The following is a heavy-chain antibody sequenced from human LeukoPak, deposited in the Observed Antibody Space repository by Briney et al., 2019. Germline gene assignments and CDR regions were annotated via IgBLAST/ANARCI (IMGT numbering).Heavy chain of an antibody. D-gene: IGHD4-11*01. Sequence: GGSLRLSCATSGFTFSNYWMSWVRQAPGKGLEWVANIKQDGSEKYYVDSVKGRFTISRDNAKNSLYLQMNSLRAEDTALYYCARGEYSNYGSLPDYWGQGTLVTVSS. J-gene: IGHJ4*02. CDR1: GFTFSNYW. V-gene: IGHV3-7*03. CDR3: ARGEYSNYGSLPDY. CDR2: IKQDGSEK.